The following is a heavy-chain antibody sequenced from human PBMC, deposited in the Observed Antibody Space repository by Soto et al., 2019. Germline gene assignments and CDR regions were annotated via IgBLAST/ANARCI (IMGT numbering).Heavy chain of an antibody. CDR2: ISAYNGNT. D-gene: IGHD6-13*01. CDR1: GYTFTSYG. CDR3: AGIAAAGTNDAFDI. Sequence: QVQLVQSGAEVKKPGASVKVSCKASGYTFTSYGISWVRQAPGQGLEWMGWISAYNGNTNYAQKLQGRVTMTTDTATSTAYMELRGRRPADTAVYYCAGIAAAGTNDAFDIWGQGKMVTVSP. J-gene: IGHJ3*02. V-gene: IGHV1-18*01.